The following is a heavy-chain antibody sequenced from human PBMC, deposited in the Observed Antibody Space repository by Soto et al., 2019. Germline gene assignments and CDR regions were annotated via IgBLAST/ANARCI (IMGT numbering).Heavy chain of an antibody. CDR3: ARVPPYSGPSYYYYYGMDV. J-gene: IGHJ6*02. Sequence: GASVKVSCKASGYTFTGYYMHWVRQAPGQGLEWMGWINPNSGGTNYAQKFQGWVTMTRDTTISTAYMELSRLRSDDTAVYYCARVPPYSGPSYYYYYGMDVWGQGTTVTVSS. CDR1: GYTFTGYY. V-gene: IGHV1-2*04. D-gene: IGHD5-12*01. CDR2: INPNSGGT.